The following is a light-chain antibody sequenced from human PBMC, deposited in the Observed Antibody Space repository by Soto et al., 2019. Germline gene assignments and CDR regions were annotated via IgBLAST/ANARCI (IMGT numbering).Light chain of an antibody. J-gene: IGKJ1*01. V-gene: IGKV1-5*03. CDR3: QQYNTYST. Sequence: DIQMTQSPSTLSASVGDRVTITCRASQNINVWLAWYQQKPGKAPKLLIYKASSVESGVPSRFSGSGSGTEFTLTISSLQPDDFATYYCQQYNTYSTFGRGTKVEIK. CDR1: QNINVW. CDR2: KAS.